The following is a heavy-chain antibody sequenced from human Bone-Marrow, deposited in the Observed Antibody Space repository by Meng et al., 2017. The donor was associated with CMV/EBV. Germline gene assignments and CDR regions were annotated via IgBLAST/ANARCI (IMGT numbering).Heavy chain of an antibody. V-gene: IGHV4-39*07. Sequence: SEPLSLTCTVSGGSISSSSYYWGWIRQPPGKGLEWIGSMYYSGSTYYNPSLKSRVTISVDTSKNQFSLKLSSVTAADTAVYYCARGYSYGYGVRYWGQGTLVTVSS. J-gene: IGHJ4*02. D-gene: IGHD5-18*01. CDR1: GGSISSSSYY. CDR2: MYYSGST. CDR3: ARGYSYGYGVRY.